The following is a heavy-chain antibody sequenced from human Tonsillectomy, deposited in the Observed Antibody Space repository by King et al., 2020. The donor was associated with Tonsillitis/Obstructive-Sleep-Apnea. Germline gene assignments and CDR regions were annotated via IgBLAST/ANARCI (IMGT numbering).Heavy chain of an antibody. CDR2: IYYSGST. CDR1: GGSISSYY. J-gene: IGHJ5*02. CDR3: ARSVVPAAIFKINGWFDP. V-gene: IGHV4-59*01. D-gene: IGHD2-2*01. Sequence: VQLQEPGPGLVKPSETLSLTCTVSGGSISSYYWSWIRQPPGKGLEWIGYIYYSGSTNYNPSLKSRVTISVDTSKNQFSLKLSSVTAADTAVYYCARSVVPAAIFKINGWFDPWGQGTLVTVSS.